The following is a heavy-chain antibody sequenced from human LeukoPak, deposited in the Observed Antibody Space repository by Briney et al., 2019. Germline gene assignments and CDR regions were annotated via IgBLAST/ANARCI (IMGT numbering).Heavy chain of an antibody. Sequence: SETLSLTCTVSGGSISSGSYYWGWIRQPPGKGRKGIGNTNNSGSTYANQSLKGRAAISVTTSKNQFSLKLSSVTAADTAVYYCARHPRGATTYDPTPYWGQGTLVTVSS. CDR3: ARHPRGATTYDPTPY. CDR2: TNNSGST. V-gene: IGHV4-39*01. D-gene: IGHD1-26*01. J-gene: IGHJ4*02. CDR1: GGSISSGSYY.